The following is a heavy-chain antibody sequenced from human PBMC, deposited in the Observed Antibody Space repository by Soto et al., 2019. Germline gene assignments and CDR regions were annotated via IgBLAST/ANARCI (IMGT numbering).Heavy chain of an antibody. Sequence: GSLRLSCAASGFTFSSYEMNWVRQAPGKGLEWVSYISSSGSTIYYADSVKGRFTISRDNAKNSLYLQMNSLRAEDTAVYYCARVVATKCSDYWGQGTLVTVSS. V-gene: IGHV3-48*03. CDR3: ARVVATKCSDY. D-gene: IGHD5-12*01. CDR1: GFTFSSYE. CDR2: ISSSGSTI. J-gene: IGHJ4*02.